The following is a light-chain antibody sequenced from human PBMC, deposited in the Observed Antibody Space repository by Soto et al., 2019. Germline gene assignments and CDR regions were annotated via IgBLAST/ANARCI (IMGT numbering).Light chain of an antibody. CDR2: DAS. Sequence: DIQMTQSPSSLSPSVGDRVTITCRASRSISDWLAWYQQKPGEAPELLIFDASNLKSGVSSRFSGSGSGTEFTLTISRLQNDDFPTYYCQQYNPAFGQGTKVDIK. J-gene: IGKJ1*01. CDR1: RSISDW. CDR3: QQYNPA. V-gene: IGKV1-5*01.